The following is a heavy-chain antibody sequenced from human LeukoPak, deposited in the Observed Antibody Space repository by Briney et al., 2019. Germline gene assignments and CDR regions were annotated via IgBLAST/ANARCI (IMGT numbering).Heavy chain of an antibody. CDR3: AKEISSGVYYCYMDV. CDR2: IRYDGSNK. Sequence: PGGSLRLSCAASGFTFSSYGMRWVRQAPGKGLEWVAFIRYDGSNKYYADSVKGRFTISRDNSKNTLYLQMNSLRAEDTAVYYCAKEISSGVYYCYMDVWGKGTTVTVSS. D-gene: IGHD6-19*01. CDR1: GFTFSSYG. V-gene: IGHV3-30*02. J-gene: IGHJ6*03.